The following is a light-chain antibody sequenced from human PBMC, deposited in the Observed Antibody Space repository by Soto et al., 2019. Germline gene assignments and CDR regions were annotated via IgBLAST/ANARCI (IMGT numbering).Light chain of an antibody. Sequence: QSALTQPRSVSGSPGQSVTISCTGTGNDVGAYNYVSWYQHLPGTAPKLLIYSDNLRPSGVPDRFSGSRSGTSASLAISGLQSEDEGDYYCAAWDDSLDGLVVFGGGTKLTVL. J-gene: IGLJ2*01. CDR3: AAWDDSLDGLVV. CDR1: GNDVGAYN. CDR2: SDN. V-gene: IGLV1-44*01.